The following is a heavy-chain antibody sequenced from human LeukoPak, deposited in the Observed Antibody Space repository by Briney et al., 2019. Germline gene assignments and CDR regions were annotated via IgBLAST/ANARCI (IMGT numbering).Heavy chain of an antibody. D-gene: IGHD2-2*01. V-gene: IGHV1-18*01. J-gene: IGHJ4*02. CDR1: GYSFVGYG. CDR2: FNPENGNT. Sequence: ASVKVSCKASGYSFVGYGITWVRQAPGQGLEWMGWFNPENGNTNYAQKVQGRVTMTADTSTSTSYMELRSLRSDDTAVYYCARDACSSTSCQPWYWGQGTLVTVSS. CDR3: ARDACSSTSCQPWY.